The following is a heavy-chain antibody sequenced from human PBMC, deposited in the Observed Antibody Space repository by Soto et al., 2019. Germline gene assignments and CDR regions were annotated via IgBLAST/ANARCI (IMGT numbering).Heavy chain of an antibody. J-gene: IGHJ6*01. CDR1: GFTFPAYV. V-gene: IGHV3-30*04. CDR2: ISSDGSNK. Sequence: QVQLVESGGGVVQPGRSLRLSCAASGFTFPAYVVHWVRQAPGKGLEWVALISSDGSNKYYADSVKGRFIISRDNSNNTLDLEMNSMRPEDTGVYHCARPEEGDYGVAVWGRGTTVTVSS. CDR3: ARPEEGDYGVAV.